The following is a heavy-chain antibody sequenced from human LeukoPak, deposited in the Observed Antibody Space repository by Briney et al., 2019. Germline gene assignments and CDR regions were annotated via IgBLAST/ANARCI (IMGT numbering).Heavy chain of an antibody. CDR1: GFTFSNAW. V-gene: IGHV3-23*01. J-gene: IGHJ4*02. CDR3: ARFETVSAKPFEY. D-gene: IGHD5/OR15-5a*01. CDR2: ISGSGGST. Sequence: GGSLRLSCAASGFTFSNAWMSWVRQAPGKGLEWVSAISGSGGSTYYAGSVKGRFTISRDNSKNTLYLQMNSLRAEDTAVYYCARFETVSAKPFEYWGQGTLVTVSS.